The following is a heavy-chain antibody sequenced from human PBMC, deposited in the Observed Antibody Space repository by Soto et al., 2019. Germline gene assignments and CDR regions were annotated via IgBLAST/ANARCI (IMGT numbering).Heavy chain of an antibody. D-gene: IGHD3-10*01. CDR2: IDKVGTDS. CDR1: EFTFSGRS. Sequence: EVQLVESGGGLVQPGGSLRLSCAASEFTFSGRSVHWVRQAPGKGLVWVSGIDKVGTDSTYADSVKGRFTSSRDNAKNTVYLQLNSLGVEDTAVYYCARGWFGPDVWGKGTTVTVSS. V-gene: IGHV3-74*01. J-gene: IGHJ6*03. CDR3: ARGWFGPDV.